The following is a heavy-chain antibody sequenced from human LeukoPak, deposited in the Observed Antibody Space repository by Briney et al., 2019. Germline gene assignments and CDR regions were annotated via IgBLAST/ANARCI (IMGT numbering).Heavy chain of an antibody. CDR1: GGSISSSSHY. D-gene: IGHD2-2*01. CDR2: MYYSGGT. Sequence: PSETLSLTCTVSGGSISSSSHYWGWLRQPPGKGLEWLGSMYYSGGTYYNPSLKSRVTISIDTSKNQFSLKLNSVTAADTAVYYCARLVRYCNTNSCYPFDYWGQGTLVTVSS. V-gene: IGHV4-39*01. CDR3: ARLVRYCNTNSCYPFDY. J-gene: IGHJ4*02.